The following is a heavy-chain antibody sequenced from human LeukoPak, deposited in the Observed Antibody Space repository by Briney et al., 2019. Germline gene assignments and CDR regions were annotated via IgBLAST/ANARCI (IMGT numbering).Heavy chain of an antibody. V-gene: IGHV4-34*01. J-gene: IGHJ4*02. D-gene: IGHD6-19*01. Sequence: SETLSLTCAVYGGSFSGYYWSWIRQPPGKGLEWIGEINHSGSTNYNPSLKSRVTISVDTSKNQFSLKLSSVTAADTAVYYCARGGGYSSGWPFDYWGQGTLVTVSS. CDR2: INHSGST. CDR3: ARGGGYSSGWPFDY. CDR1: GGSFSGYY.